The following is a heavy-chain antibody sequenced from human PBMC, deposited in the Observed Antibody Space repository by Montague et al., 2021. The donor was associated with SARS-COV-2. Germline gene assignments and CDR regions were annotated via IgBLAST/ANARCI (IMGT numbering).Heavy chain of an antibody. CDR1: GGSISSGSYY. CDR3: ARAVSVRRAVNWFDP. CDR2: IYYTGGT. Sequence: SETLSLTCTVSGGSISSGSYYWGWIRQPPGKGLEWIGAIYYTGGTHQNPSLRSRVTISIDTSNNQISLKMTSVTAADTAVYYCARAVSVRRAVNWFDPWGQGTLVTVSS. D-gene: IGHD3-10*01. J-gene: IGHJ5*02. V-gene: IGHV4-39*01.